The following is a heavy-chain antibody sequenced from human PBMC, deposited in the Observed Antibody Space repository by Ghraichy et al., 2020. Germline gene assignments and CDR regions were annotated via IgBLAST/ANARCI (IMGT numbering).Heavy chain of an antibody. CDR1: GGSFSGYY. CDR3: ARGGIAAAGSAGDGMDV. Sequence: SETLSLTCAVYGGSFSGYYWSWIRQPPGKGLEWIGEINHSGSTNYNPSLKSRVTISVDTSKNQFSLKLSSVTAADTAVYYCARGGIAAAGSAGDGMDVWGQGRTVTVSS. D-gene: IGHD6-13*01. CDR2: INHSGST. J-gene: IGHJ6*02. V-gene: IGHV4-34*01.